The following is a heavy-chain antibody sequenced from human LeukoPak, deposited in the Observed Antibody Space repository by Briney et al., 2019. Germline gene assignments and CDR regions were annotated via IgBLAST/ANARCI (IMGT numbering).Heavy chain of an antibody. CDR3: ARCPSPGWFDP. V-gene: IGHV4-30-4*08. J-gene: IGHJ5*02. Sequence: PSETLSLTCTVSGGSISSDDYYWSWIRQPPGKGLEWIGFIYYSGSTYYKPSLKSRVTISMDTSKNQFSLRLSSVTAADTAAYYCARCPSPGWFDPWGQGTLVTVSS. CDR1: GGSISSDDYY. CDR2: IYYSGST.